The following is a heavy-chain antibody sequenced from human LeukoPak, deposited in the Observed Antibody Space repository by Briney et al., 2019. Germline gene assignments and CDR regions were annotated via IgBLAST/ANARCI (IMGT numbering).Heavy chain of an antibody. J-gene: IGHJ4*02. CDR2: IKQDGSEK. D-gene: IGHD4-17*01. CDR3: ARCYGDLSIFDY. CDR1: GFTFSSYW. V-gene: IGHV3-7*05. Sequence: GGSLRLSCAASGFTFSSYWMSWVRQAPGKGLEWVANIKQDGSEKHYVDSVKGRFTVSRDNAKNSLYLQMNSLRAEDTAVYYCARCYGDLSIFDYWGQGTLVTVSS.